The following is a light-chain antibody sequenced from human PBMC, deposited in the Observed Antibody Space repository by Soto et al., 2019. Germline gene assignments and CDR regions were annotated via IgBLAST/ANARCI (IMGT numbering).Light chain of an antibody. CDR2: GNS. V-gene: IGLV1-40*01. Sequence: QSLLTLPPSVSGASGQRFTIPCTGSISNIGAGYDVHWYQQLPGTAPKLLIYGNSNRPSGVPDRFSGSKSGTSASLAITGLQAEDEADYYCKSYDSSLSGYVFGAGTKVTVL. CDR3: KSYDSSLSGYV. J-gene: IGLJ1*01. CDR1: ISNIGAGYD.